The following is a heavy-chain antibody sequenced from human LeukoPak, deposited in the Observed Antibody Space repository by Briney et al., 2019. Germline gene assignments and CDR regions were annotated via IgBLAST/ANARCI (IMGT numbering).Heavy chain of an antibody. CDR3: AKAQGYLDY. J-gene: IGHJ4*02. CDR2: ISGSGGNT. V-gene: IGHV3-23*01. CDR1: GFAFSRYG. Sequence: PGGSPRLSCAASGFAFSRYGIVWVRQAPGRGLEWVSGISGSGGNTYYGDSVKGRFTISRDNSKNTVYLQMNSPRAEDTAVYYCAKAQGYLDYWGQGTLATVSS.